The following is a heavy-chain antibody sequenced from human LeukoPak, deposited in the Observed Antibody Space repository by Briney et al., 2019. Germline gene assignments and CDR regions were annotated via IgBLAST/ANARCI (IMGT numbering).Heavy chain of an antibody. J-gene: IGHJ4*02. Sequence: PSESLSLTCTVSGGSISSYYWSWIRQPPGKGLEWIGYIYYSGSTNYNPSLKSRVTISVDTSKNQFSLKLSSVTAADTAVYYCARTKWELRSRPLDYWGQGTLVTVSS. D-gene: IGHD1-26*01. CDR2: IYYSGST. V-gene: IGHV4-59*01. CDR1: GGSISSYY. CDR3: ARTKWELRSRPLDY.